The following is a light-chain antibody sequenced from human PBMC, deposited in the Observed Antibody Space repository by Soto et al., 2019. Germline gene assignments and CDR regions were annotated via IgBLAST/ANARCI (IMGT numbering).Light chain of an antibody. J-gene: IGKJ1*01. CDR2: AAS. CDR3: QQLKSYTEWT. CDR1: QGISTY. V-gene: IGKV1-9*01. Sequence: IQLTQSPSSLSASVGDRVSITCRASQGISTYLAWYQQKPGKAPKLLIYAASTLQSGVPSRFSGSGSGTDFTLTISSLQPEDFVTYYCQQLKSYTEWTFGQGTKVDIK.